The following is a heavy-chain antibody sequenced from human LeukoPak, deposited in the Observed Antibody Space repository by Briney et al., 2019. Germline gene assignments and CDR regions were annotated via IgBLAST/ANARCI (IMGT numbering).Heavy chain of an antibody. Sequence: ASVKVSCKASGYTFTGYYMHWVRQAPGQGLEGMGWINPNSGGTNYAQKFQGRVTMTRDTSISTAYMELSRLRSDDTAVYYCARGVPGITGTTEYWGQGTLVTVSS. J-gene: IGHJ4*02. CDR3: ARGVPGITGTTEY. V-gene: IGHV1-2*02. CDR2: INPNSGGT. D-gene: IGHD1-20*01. CDR1: GYTFTGYY.